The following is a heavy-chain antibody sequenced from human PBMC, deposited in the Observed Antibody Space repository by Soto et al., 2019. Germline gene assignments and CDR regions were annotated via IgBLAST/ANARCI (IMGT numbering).Heavy chain of an antibody. J-gene: IGHJ4*02. CDR1: GFTLKDSA. V-gene: IGHV3-64*04. D-gene: IGHD3-22*01. CDR2: STYIGGTP. CDR3: ARVRGYYDSSGMDH. Sequence: GGSLRLSCSASGFTLKDSAMHWVRQAPGRGLEQVAASTYIGGTPYYADSVKGRFTISRDNAKNALYLQMRSLRAEDTAVYYCARVRGYYDSSGMDHWGQGTLVTVSS.